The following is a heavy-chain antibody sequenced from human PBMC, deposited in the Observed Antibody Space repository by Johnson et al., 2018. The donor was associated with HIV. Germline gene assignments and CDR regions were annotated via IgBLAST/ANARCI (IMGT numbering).Heavy chain of an antibody. Sequence: QVQLMESGGGLVKPGGSLRLSCAASGFTFSDYYMSWIRQAPGKGLEWVSYISSSGSIIYYSDSVKGRFAISRDNVKNSLYLQMNSLRAEDTAVYYCTRRRDLDAFDIWGQGTMVTVSS. CDR2: ISSSGSII. V-gene: IGHV3-11*04. CDR1: GFTFSDYY. J-gene: IGHJ3*02. CDR3: TRRRDLDAFDI.